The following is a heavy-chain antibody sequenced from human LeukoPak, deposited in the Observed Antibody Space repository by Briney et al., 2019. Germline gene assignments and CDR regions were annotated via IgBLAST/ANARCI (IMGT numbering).Heavy chain of an antibody. D-gene: IGHD3-22*01. CDR1: GFTFSSYG. Sequence: GRSLRLSCAASGFTFSSYGMHWVRQAPGKGLEWVAVISYDGSNKYYADSVKGRFTISRDNSKNTLYLQMNSLRAEDTAVYYCAKEYYYDSVLDYWGQGTLVTVSS. CDR3: AKEYYYDSVLDY. CDR2: ISYDGSNK. V-gene: IGHV3-30*18. J-gene: IGHJ4*02.